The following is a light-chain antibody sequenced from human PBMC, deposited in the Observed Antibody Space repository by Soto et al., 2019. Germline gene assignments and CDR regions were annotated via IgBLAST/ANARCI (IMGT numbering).Light chain of an antibody. CDR2: VNSDGSH. J-gene: IGLJ3*02. CDR1: SGHSRVG. V-gene: IGLV4-69*01. CDR3: QTWGTGIRV. Sequence: QPVLTQSPSTSASLGASIKLTCTLSSGHSRVGIAWHQQQPDKGPQYLMKVNSDGSHTKGDGIPDRFSGSSSGAEYYLTISSLQSEDEADYYCQTWGTGIRVFGGGTKLTVL.